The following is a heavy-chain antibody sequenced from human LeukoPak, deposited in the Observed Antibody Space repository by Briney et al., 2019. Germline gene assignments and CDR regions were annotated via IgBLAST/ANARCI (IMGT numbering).Heavy chain of an antibody. Sequence: PSETLSLTCTVSGGSISSYYWSWIRQPPGKGLERIGYIYYSGSTNYNPSLKSRVTISVDTSKNQFSLKLSSVTAADTAVYYCASTEMATIFTYWGQGTLVTVSS. CDR3: ASTEMATIFTY. J-gene: IGHJ4*02. D-gene: IGHD5-24*01. CDR2: IYYSGST. V-gene: IGHV4-59*01. CDR1: GGSISSYY.